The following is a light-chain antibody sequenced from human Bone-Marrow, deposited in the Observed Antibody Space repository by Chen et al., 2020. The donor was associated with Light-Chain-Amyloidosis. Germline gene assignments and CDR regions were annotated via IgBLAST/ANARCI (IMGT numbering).Light chain of an antibody. CDR1: QTISSNY. Sequence: EIVLTQSPGNLSLSPGEGANLSCRASQTISSNYLTWYQQKFGQAPRLLIYGSSSRATGIPDRFTGSGSGTDFTLTINRLEPEDFAMYYCQQYGTSTLTFGGGIKVEIK. CDR2: GSS. J-gene: IGKJ4*01. V-gene: IGKV3-20*01. CDR3: QQYGTSTLT.